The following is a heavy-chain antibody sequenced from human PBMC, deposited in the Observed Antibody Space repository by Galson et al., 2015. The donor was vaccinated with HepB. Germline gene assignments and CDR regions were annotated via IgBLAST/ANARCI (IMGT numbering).Heavy chain of an antibody. J-gene: IGHJ1*01. D-gene: IGHD2-2*01. CDR1: GYTFTSYY. CDR2: INPSGGST. V-gene: IGHV1-46*01. Sequence: VKVSCKASGYTFTSYYMHWVRQAPGQGLEWMGIINPSGGSTSYAQKFQGRVTMTRDTSTSTVYMELSSLRSEDTAVYYCARDGCSSTSCYHPEYFQHWGQGTLVTVSS. CDR3: ARDGCSSTSCYHPEYFQH.